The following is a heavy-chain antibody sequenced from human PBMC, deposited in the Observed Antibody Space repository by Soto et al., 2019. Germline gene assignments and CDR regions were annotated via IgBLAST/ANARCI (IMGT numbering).Heavy chain of an antibody. CDR3: ARSGDLLYDDGEYYYYFGMDV. CDR2: IYPGDSDT. D-gene: IGHD4-17*01. Sequence: PGESLKISCKGSGYSFTSYWIGWVRQMSGKGLEWMGIIYPGDSDTRYSPSFQGQVTISADNSISTAYLQWSSLKASDTAMYYCARSGDLLYDDGEYYYYFGMDVWGQGTTVTVSS. V-gene: IGHV5-51*01. CDR1: GYSFTSYW. J-gene: IGHJ6*02.